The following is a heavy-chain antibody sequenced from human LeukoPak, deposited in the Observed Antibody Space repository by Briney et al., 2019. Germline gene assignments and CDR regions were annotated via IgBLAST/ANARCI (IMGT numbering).Heavy chain of an antibody. CDR1: GFTISSDA. CDR2: ISSTKI. Sequence: PGGSLRLSCVASGFTISSDAMTWVRQAPGKGLEWVSAISSTKIYYTDSVRGRFTISRDDAKNSVYLQMNSLRPEDTAVYYCAKRRSRNTGPFESWGQGTPVTVS. J-gene: IGHJ4*02. CDR3: AKRRSRNTGPFES. D-gene: IGHD6-19*01. V-gene: IGHV3-23*05.